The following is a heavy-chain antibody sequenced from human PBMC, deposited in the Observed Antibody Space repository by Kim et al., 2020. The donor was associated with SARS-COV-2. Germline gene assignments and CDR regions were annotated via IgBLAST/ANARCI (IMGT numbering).Heavy chain of an antibody. CDR1: GGSFSGYCCS. D-gene: IGHD3-10*01. CDR2: ICCSSNT. Sequence: SETLSLTCAVSGGSFSGYCCSWSRIRPHQGKGRVWIGYICCSSNTYYNPSLQSRVTISVDTSKNQFSLKLRTVTAADTAVYYCARDAPRFGWGVGCYYYGMDVWGQGTTVTVSS. J-gene: IGHJ6*02. V-gene: IGHV4-31*11. CDR3: ARDAPRFGWGVGCYYYGMDV.